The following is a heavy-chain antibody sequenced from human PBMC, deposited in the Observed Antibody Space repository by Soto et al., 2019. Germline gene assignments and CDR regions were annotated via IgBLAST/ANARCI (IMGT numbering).Heavy chain of an antibody. V-gene: IGHV1-69*06. Sequence: QERLVQSGAEVRKPGSSVKVSCKVTGGTSTRYAINWVRQAPGQGLAPLGGIVPMFGTSKYAQKFQGRVTITADTSTNIAYMELRSLRSEDTAVYYCNRGSEYDFWSGYLWGQGTLVSVSS. CDR2: IVPMFGTS. J-gene: IGHJ4*02. D-gene: IGHD3-3*01. CDR3: NRGSEYDFWSGYL. CDR1: GGTSTRYA.